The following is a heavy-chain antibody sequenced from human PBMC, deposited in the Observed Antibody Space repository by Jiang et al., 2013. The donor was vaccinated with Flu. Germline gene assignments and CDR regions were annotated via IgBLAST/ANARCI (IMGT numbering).Heavy chain of an antibody. J-gene: IGHJ3*02. V-gene: IGHV3-48*03. CDR1: GFTFSSYE. D-gene: IGHD2-2*01. CDR2: ISSSGSTI. Sequence: ASGFTFSSYEMNWVRQAPGKGLEWVSYISSSGSTIYYADSVKGRFTISRDNAKNSLYLQMNSLRAEDTAVYYCAKDTYCSSTSCFGHGAFDIWGQGTMVTVSS. CDR3: AKDTYCSSTSCFGHGAFDI.